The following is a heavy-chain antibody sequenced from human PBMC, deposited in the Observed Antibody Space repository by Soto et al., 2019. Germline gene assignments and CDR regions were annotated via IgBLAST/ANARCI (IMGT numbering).Heavy chain of an antibody. D-gene: IGHD2-15*01. V-gene: IGHV4-4*07. J-gene: IGHJ5*01. CDR3: ARIGLYCSGGSCYYNWFDP. CDR1: GGSISSYY. Sequence: SETLSLTCTVSGGSISSYYWSWIRQPAGEGLEWIGRIYTSGSTNYNHSLKRRVTMSVDTPKNQFSLKLSSVTAADTAVYYCARIGLYCSGGSCYYNWFDPWGQGTMVTVSS. CDR2: IYTSGST.